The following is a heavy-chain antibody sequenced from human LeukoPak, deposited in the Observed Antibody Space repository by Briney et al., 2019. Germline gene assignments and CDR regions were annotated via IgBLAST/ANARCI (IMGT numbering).Heavy chain of an antibody. Sequence: SETLSLTCAVYGGSFSAYYWSWIRQPPGKGLEWIGEISHSGSTNYNPSLKSRVTISVDTSNNQFSLNLSSVTAADTAVYFCARPNLGYCSGDSCYWNWFDSWGQGTLVTVSS. J-gene: IGHJ5*01. V-gene: IGHV4-34*01. CDR2: ISHSGST. CDR1: GGSFSAYY. D-gene: IGHD2-15*01. CDR3: ARPNLGYCSGDSCYWNWFDS.